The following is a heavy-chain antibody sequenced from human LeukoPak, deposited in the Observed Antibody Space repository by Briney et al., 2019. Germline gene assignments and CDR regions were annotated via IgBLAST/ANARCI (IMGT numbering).Heavy chain of an antibody. V-gene: IGHV3-48*02. Sequence: PGGSLRLSCAASGFTFSSYSMNWVRQAPGKGLEWVSYISSGSSTIYYADSVKGRFTISRDNAKNSLYLQMNSLRDEDTAVYYCATELLRFLEWPPAGDSSGYYFGSWGQGTLVTVSS. J-gene: IGHJ4*02. D-gene: IGHD3-3*01. CDR2: ISSGSSTI. CDR3: ATELLRFLEWPPAGDSSGYYFGS. CDR1: GFTFSSYS.